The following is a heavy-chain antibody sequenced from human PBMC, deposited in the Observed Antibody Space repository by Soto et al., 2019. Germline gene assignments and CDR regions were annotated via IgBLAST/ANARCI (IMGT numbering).Heavy chain of an antibody. D-gene: IGHD6-13*01. CDR2: INPNSGGT. J-gene: IGHJ3*02. V-gene: IGHV1-2*04. CDR3: ARDHSSSWYKVAFDI. Sequence: ASVKVSCKASGYTFTGYYMHWVRQAPGQGLEWMGWINPNSGGTNYAQKFQGWVTMTRDTSISTAYMELSRLRSDDTAVYYCARDHSSSWYKVAFDIWGQGTMVTVSS. CDR1: GYTFTGYY.